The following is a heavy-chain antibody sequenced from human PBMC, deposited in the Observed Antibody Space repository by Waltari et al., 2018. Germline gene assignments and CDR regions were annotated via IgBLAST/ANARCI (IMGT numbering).Heavy chain of an antibody. Sequence: QVQLVESGGGVVQPGRSLRLSCAASGFTFSSYGMHWVRQAPGKGLEWVAVIWYDGSNKYYADSVKGRFTISRDNSKNTLYLQMNSLRAEDTAMYYCAKDSGSYGESFDYWGQGTLVTVSS. D-gene: IGHD1-26*01. V-gene: IGHV3-30*18. J-gene: IGHJ4*02. CDR1: GFTFSSYG. CDR3: AKDSGSYGESFDY. CDR2: IWYDGSNK.